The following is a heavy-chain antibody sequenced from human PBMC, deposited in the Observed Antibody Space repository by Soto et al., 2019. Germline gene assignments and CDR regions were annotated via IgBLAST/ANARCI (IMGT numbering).Heavy chain of an antibody. V-gene: IGHV4-30-4*01. CDR2: IYYSGST. CDR1: GGSISSADYY. Sequence: QVQLQESGPGLVKASQTLSLTCTVSGGSISSADYYWSWIRQPPGKGLEWIGFIYYSGSTYYHPSLKSRVTISVHTSKNQFSLKLSSVTAADTAVYYCARSGYYYYFDYWGQGTLVTVSS. CDR3: ARSGYYYYFDY. D-gene: IGHD3-22*01. J-gene: IGHJ4*02.